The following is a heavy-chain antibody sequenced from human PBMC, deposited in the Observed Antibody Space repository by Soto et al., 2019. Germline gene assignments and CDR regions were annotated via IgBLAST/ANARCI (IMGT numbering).Heavy chain of an antibody. D-gene: IGHD2-2*01. CDR2: INPDSGGT. V-gene: IGHV1-2*02. Sequence: ASVKVSCKASGYTFTDYYIHWVRQAPGQGLEWVGWINPDSGGTNLAQRFQGRVTMTSDTSINTAYMELSSLRSDDTAVYYCAIRTGQLAIISEFDGDWFFEVWGRGTLVTVSS. CDR3: AIRTGQLAIISEFDGDWFFEV. CDR1: GYTFTDYY. J-gene: IGHJ2*01.